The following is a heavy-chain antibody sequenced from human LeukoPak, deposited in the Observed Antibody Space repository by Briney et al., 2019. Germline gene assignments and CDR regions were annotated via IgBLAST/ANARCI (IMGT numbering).Heavy chain of an antibody. J-gene: IGHJ6*03. CDR1: GYFFARYW. Sequence: PGESLQISCEAAGYFFARYWIGWGRQRPGKGLEWMGIIYPADSDTRYSPSFQGQVTISVDKSISTAYLQWNSLKASDSAIYYCARRSGPSSSWHYPHFYMDVWGKGTTVTVSS. CDR2: IYPADSDT. D-gene: IGHD6-13*01. V-gene: IGHV5-51*01. CDR3: ARRSGPSSSWHYPHFYMDV.